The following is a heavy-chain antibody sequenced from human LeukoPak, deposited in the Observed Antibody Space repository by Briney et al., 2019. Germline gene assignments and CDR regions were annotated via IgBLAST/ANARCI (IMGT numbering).Heavy chain of an antibody. V-gene: IGHV3-21*01. D-gene: IGHD4-17*01. CDR3: ARVGSGVTTSGYYYYGMDV. J-gene: IGHJ6*02. CDR1: GFTFSSYS. CDR2: ISSSSSYM. Sequence: GGSLRLSCAASGFTFSSYSMNWVRQAPGKGLEWVSSISSSSSYMYYADSVKGRFTISRDNAKNSLYLQMNSLRAEDTAVYYCARVGSGVTTSGYYYYGMDVWGQGTAVTVSS.